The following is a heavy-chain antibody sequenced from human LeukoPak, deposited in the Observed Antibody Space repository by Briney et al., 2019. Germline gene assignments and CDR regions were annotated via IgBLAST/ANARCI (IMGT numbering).Heavy chain of an antibody. CDR1: GYTFTGYY. CDR2: MNPNSGNT. Sequence: ASVKVSCKASGYTFTGYYMHWVRQATGQGLEWMGWMNPNSGNTGYAQKFQGRVTMTRNTSISTAYMELSSLRSEDTAVYYCARSDSSGSYSHWGQGTLVTVSS. CDR3: ARSDSSGSYSH. J-gene: IGHJ4*02. V-gene: IGHV1-8*02. D-gene: IGHD1-26*01.